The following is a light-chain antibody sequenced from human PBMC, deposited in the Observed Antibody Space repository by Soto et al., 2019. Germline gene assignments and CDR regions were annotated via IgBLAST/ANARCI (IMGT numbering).Light chain of an antibody. CDR3: QQYNRWPLT. V-gene: IGKV3-15*01. J-gene: IGKJ4*01. CDR2: ITS. Sequence: IVLTQSPATLSVSPGERATLSCRASQSVNYNLAWYQQKPGHAPRLLIYITSTRATGIPARFSGSGSGTEFTLTISSLQSEDSAVYYCQQYNRWPLTFGGGTKVDIK. CDR1: QSVNYN.